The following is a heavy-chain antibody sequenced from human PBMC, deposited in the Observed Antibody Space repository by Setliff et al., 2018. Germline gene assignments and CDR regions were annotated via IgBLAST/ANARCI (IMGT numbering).Heavy chain of an antibody. CDR2: IYYSGST. D-gene: IGHD1-7*01. V-gene: IGHV4-31*03. CDR3: ARSRTTAVKGGVFAV. CDR1: GASITSEAYY. Sequence: PSETLSLTCIVSGASITSEAYYWSWIRQYPGKGLEWIGYIYYSGSTYYNPSLQSRVTVSLDSSKDHFSLELTSVTAADTAVYFCARSRTTAVKGGVFAVWGRGTLVT. J-gene: IGHJ2*01.